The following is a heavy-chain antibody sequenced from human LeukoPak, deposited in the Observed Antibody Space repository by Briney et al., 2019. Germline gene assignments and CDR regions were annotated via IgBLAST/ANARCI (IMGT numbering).Heavy chain of an antibody. CDR1: GFTFSSYS. CDR3: ARPYCSGGSCYSGDY. D-gene: IGHD2-15*01. J-gene: IGHJ4*02. CDR2: ISSSSSYI. V-gene: IGHV3-21*01. Sequence: GGSLRLSCAASGFTFSSYSMNWVRQAPGKGLEWVSSISSSSSYIYYADSVKGRFTISRDNAKNSLYLQMSSLRAEDTAVYYCARPYCSGGSCYSGDYWGQGTLVTVSS.